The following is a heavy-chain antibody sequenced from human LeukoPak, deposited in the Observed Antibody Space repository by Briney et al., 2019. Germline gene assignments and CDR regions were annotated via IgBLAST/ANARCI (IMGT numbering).Heavy chain of an antibody. CDR3: AREGRGELHNNWFDP. V-gene: IGHV1-8*03. J-gene: IGHJ5*02. Sequence: ASVKVSCKASGYTFTSYDINWVRQATGQGLEWMGWMNPNSGNTGYAQKFQGRVTITADESTSTAYMELSSLRSEDTAVYYCAREGRGELHNNWFDPWGQGTLVTVSS. D-gene: IGHD1-26*01. CDR1: GYTFTSYD. CDR2: MNPNSGNT.